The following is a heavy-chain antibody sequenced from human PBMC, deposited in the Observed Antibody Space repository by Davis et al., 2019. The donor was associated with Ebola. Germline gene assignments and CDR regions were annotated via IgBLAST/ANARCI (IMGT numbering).Heavy chain of an antibody. J-gene: IGHJ4*02. CDR1: EYTLTELS. D-gene: IGHD2-15*01. V-gene: IGHV1-24*01. Sequence: ASVTVSCKVSEYTLTELSIHWVRQAPGKGLEWMGGFDPEDGETIYAQKFQGRVTMTEDTSTDTAYMELSSLRSEDTAVYYCAIDRGAATPFDYWGQGTLVTVSS. CDR3: AIDRGAATPFDY. CDR2: FDPEDGET.